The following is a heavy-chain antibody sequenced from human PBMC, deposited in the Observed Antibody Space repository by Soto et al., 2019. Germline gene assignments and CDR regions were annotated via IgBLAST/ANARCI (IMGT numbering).Heavy chain of an antibody. J-gene: IGHJ6*02. CDR1: GFTFSNFD. Sequence: PGGSLRLSCAPSGFTFSNFDMHWVRQVPGKGLEWVSAIGAARDPYYLGSVKGRFTISREDAKNSVYLQMNDLRAGDSAVYYCARAYTGRLPRRADYYYAMDVWGQGTTVTVSS. CDR3: ARAYTGRLPRRADYYYAMDV. V-gene: IGHV3-13*05. CDR2: IGAARDP. D-gene: IGHD2-2*02.